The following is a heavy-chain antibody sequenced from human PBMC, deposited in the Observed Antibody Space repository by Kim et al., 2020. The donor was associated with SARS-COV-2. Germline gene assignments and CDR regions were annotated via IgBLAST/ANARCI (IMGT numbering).Heavy chain of an antibody. J-gene: IGHJ6*02. D-gene: IGHD6-6*01. Sequence: ASVKVSRKVSGYTLTELSMHWVRQAPGKGLEWMGGFDPEDGETIYAQKFQGRVTMTEDTSTDTAYMELSSLRSEDTAVYYCATVGIAARPWYYGMDVWGQGTTVTVSS. V-gene: IGHV1-24*01. CDR3: ATVGIAARPWYYGMDV. CDR2: FDPEDGET. CDR1: GYTLTELS.